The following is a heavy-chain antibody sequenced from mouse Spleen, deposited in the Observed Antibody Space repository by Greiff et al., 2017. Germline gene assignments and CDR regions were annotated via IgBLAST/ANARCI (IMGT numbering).Heavy chain of an antibody. CDR3: ASSMITPFAY. CDR2: ISYDGSN. D-gene: IGHD2-4*01. Sequence: DVQLQESGPGLVKPSQSLSLTCSVTGYSITSGYYWNWIRQFPGNKLEWMGYISYDGSNNYNPSLKNRISITRDTSKNQFFLKLNSVTTEDTATYYCASSMITPFAYWGQGTLVTVSA. V-gene: IGHV3-6*01. J-gene: IGHJ3*01. CDR1: GYSITSGYY.